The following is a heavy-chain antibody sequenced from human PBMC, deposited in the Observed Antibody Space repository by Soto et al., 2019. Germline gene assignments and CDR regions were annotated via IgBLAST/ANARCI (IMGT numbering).Heavy chain of an antibody. J-gene: IGHJ6*03. V-gene: IGHV3-23*01. D-gene: IGHD1-7*01. CDR1: GFTFSSYA. Sequence: PGGSLRLSCAASGFTFSSYAMSWVRQAPGKGLEWVSAISGSGGSTYYADSVKGRFTISRDNSKNTLYLQMNSLRAEDTAVYYCAKAPNRNYVYYYYYSMDVWGKGTTVTVS. CDR3: AKAPNRNYVYYYYYSMDV. CDR2: ISGSGGST.